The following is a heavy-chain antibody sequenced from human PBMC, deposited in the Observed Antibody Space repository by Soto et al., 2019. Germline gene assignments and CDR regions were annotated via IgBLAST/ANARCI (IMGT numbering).Heavy chain of an antibody. D-gene: IGHD1-20*01. CDR3: AREQYNWKL. V-gene: IGHV4-59*01. J-gene: IGHJ4*02. Sequence: PSETLSLTCTVSGVSITPYYWTWIRHPPGKGLEWIGYVYRTGITYYNPSLKSRVTISLDTSKNQVSLRLKSVTAADTAVYYCAREQYNWKLWGQGTLVTVSS. CDR1: GVSITPYY. CDR2: VYRTGIT.